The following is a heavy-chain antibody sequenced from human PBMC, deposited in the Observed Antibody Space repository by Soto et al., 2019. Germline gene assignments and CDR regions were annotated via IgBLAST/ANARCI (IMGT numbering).Heavy chain of an antibody. CDR3: ARDFRELWFGELSLYYYYYGMDV. D-gene: IGHD3-10*01. CDR1: GYTFTSYG. J-gene: IGHJ6*02. V-gene: IGHV1-18*01. Sequence: GASVKVSCKASGYTFTSYGISWVRQAPGQGLERMGWISAYNGNTNYAQKLQGRVTMTTDTSTSTAYMELRSLRSDDTAVYYCARDFRELWFGELSLYYYYYGMDVWGQGTTVTVSS. CDR2: ISAYNGNT.